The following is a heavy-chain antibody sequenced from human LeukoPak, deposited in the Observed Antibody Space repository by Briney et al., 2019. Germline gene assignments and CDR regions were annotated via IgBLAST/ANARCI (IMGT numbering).Heavy chain of an antibody. CDR2: INPSGGST. Sequence: EASVKVSCKASGYTFTSYYMHWVRQAPGQGLEWMGIINPSGGSTSYAQKFQGRVTMTRDTSTSTVYMELSSLRSEDTAVYYCAREGGLDTAMGDAFDIWGQGTMVTVSS. CDR1: GYTFTSYY. V-gene: IGHV1-46*01. D-gene: IGHD5-18*01. CDR3: AREGGLDTAMGDAFDI. J-gene: IGHJ3*02.